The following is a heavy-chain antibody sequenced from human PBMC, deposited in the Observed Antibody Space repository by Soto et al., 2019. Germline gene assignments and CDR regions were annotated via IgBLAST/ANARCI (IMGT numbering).Heavy chain of an antibody. CDR2: ISGSGGST. CDR1: GFTFSSYA. D-gene: IGHD2-15*01. V-gene: IGHV3-23*01. Sequence: GGSLRLSCAASGFTFSSYAMSWVRQAPGKGLEWVSAISGSGGSTYYADSVKGRFTISRDNSKNTLYLQMNSLRAEDTAVYYCAKIVVVVAAMEDAFDIWGQGTMVTVSS. J-gene: IGHJ3*02. CDR3: AKIVVVVAAMEDAFDI.